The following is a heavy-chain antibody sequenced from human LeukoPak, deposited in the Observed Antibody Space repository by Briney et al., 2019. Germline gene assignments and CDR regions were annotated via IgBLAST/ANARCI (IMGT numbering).Heavy chain of an antibody. J-gene: IGHJ4*02. Sequence: GGSLRLSCAASSAFTSRDYWMHWVRQAPGRGLEWVSYISSSGSTIYYADSVKGRFTISRDNAKTSLYLQMDSLRVEDTAVYYCARERDGYNDFDYWGQGALVTVSS. V-gene: IGHV3-48*03. D-gene: IGHD5-24*01. CDR1: AFTSRDYW. CDR2: ISSSGSTI. CDR3: ARERDGYNDFDY.